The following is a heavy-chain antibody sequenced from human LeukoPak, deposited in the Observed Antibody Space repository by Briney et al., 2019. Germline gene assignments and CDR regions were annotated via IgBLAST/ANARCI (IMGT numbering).Heavy chain of an antibody. Sequence: SETLSLTCTVSGNSISSGDNYWSWIRQPAGKGLEWIGRIYTSGSTNYNPSLKSRVTISIDTSKNQFSLKLSSVTAADTAVYYCARQGYHDYVWGSYEIDIWGQGTMVTVSS. V-gene: IGHV4-61*02. J-gene: IGHJ3*02. CDR1: GNSISSGDNY. D-gene: IGHD3-16*01. CDR3: ARQGYHDYVWGSYEIDI. CDR2: IYTSGST.